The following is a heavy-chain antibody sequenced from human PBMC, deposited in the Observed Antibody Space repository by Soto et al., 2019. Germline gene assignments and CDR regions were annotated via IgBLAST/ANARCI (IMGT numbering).Heavy chain of an antibody. Sequence: QAQLVQSGAEVKKPGASVKVSCKASGYTFTTYAMHWVRQAPGQGLEWMGWINGASGKTKYSQKFKGRVSITRDTSANTGYMELSSLRSEDTAVYYCARDGGGGTPNWFDPWGQGTLVTVSS. J-gene: IGHJ5*02. CDR3: ARDGGGGTPNWFDP. D-gene: IGHD3-16*01. CDR1: GYTFTTYA. V-gene: IGHV1-3*01. CDR2: INGASGKT.